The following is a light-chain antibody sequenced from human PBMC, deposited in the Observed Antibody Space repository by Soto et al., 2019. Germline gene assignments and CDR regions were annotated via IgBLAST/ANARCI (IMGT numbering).Light chain of an antibody. Sequence: IQMTQSPSSLSASVGDRVTITCRASQGIRSDLGWFQQKPGKAPKLLISAASILQSGVPSRFSGSGSGTDFTLTISSLQPEDFATYYCLQDYTYPWTFGQGTKVEIK. CDR3: LQDYTYPWT. CDR2: AAS. V-gene: IGKV1-6*01. J-gene: IGKJ1*01. CDR1: QGIRSD.